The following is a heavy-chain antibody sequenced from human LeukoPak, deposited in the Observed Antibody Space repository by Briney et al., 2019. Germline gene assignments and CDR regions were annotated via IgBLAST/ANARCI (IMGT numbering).Heavy chain of an antibody. Sequence: SETLSLTCTVSGGSISSYYWSWIRQPPGKGLEWIGYIYYSGSTHYNPSLKSRVTISVDTSKNQFSLKLSSVTAADTAVYYCARRRGYSYGMGAFGYWGQGTLVTVSS. CDR2: IYYSGST. CDR3: ARRRGYSYGMGAFGY. CDR1: GGSISSYY. V-gene: IGHV4-59*12. J-gene: IGHJ4*02. D-gene: IGHD5-18*01.